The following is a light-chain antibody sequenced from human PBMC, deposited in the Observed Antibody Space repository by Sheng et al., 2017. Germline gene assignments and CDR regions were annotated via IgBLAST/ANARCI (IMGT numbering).Light chain of an antibody. CDR3: QQYGSSPLT. V-gene: IGKV3-20*01. CDR1: QSVSNAY. Sequence: EIVLTQSPDTLSLSPGDRATLSCRASQSVSNAYLAWYQQKLGQTPRLLIYGASSRATGIPDRFSGSGSGADFSLTISRLEPEDFAVYFCQQYGSSPLTFGGGTKVEIK. CDR2: GAS. J-gene: IGKJ4*01.